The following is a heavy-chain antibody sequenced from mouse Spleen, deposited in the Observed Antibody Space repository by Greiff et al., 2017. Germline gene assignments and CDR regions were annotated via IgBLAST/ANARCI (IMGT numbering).Heavy chain of an antibody. CDR1: GFTFSSYA. CDR3: AQTYYGKFAY. Sequence: EVKVVESGGGLVKPGGSLKLSCAASGFTFSSYAMSWVRQSPEKRLEWVAEISSGGSYIYYPDTVTGRFTISRDNAKNTLYLEMSSLRSEDTAMYYCAQTYYGKFAYWGQGTLVTGSA. V-gene: IGHV5-9-4*01. D-gene: IGHD2-10*01. J-gene: IGHJ3*01. CDR2: ISSGGSYI.